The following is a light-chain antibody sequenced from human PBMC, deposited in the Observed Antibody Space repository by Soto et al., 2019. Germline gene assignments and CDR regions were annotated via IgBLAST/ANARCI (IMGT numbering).Light chain of an antibody. CDR3: QQYNSYPWT. V-gene: IGKV1-5*03. CDR1: QSISSW. J-gene: IGKJ1*01. Sequence: DIQMTQYPSTLSASVGDRVTITCRASQSISSWLAWYQQKPGKAPKLLIYKASSLERGVPSRISESASGTAFTLTISSLQPHDFATYYCQQYNSYPWTFGQGTKVDIK. CDR2: KAS.